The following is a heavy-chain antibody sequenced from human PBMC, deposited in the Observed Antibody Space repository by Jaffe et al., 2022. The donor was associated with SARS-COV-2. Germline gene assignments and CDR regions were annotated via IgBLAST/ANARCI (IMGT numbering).Heavy chain of an antibody. D-gene: IGHD2-8*01. V-gene: IGHV3-53*04. Sequence: EVQLVESGGGLVQPGGSLRLSCAASGFTVSSNYMSWVRQAPGKGLEWVAVIYSGGSTYYADSVKGRFTISRHNSKNTLYLQMNSLRAEDTAVYYCARDLEGAYFNWGQGTLVTVSS. CDR3: ARDLEGAYFN. CDR2: IYSGGST. CDR1: GFTVSSNY. J-gene: IGHJ4*02.